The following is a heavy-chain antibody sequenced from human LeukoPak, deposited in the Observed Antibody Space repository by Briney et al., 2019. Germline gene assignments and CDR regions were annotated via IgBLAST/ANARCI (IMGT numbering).Heavy chain of an antibody. Sequence: SVKVSCKASGYTLTSYYLHWVRQAPGQGLEWMGGIIPIFGTANYAQKFQGRVTITADESTSTAYMELSSLRSEDTAVYYCASAGVVIRSFDYWGQGTLVTVSS. V-gene: IGHV1-69*13. CDR2: IIPIFGTA. D-gene: IGHD3-3*01. CDR3: ASAGVVIRSFDY. J-gene: IGHJ4*02. CDR1: GYTLTSYY.